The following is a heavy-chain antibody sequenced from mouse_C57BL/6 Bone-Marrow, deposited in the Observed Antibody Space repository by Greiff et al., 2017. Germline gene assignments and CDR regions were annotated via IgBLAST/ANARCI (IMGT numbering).Heavy chain of an antibody. D-gene: IGHD1-1*01. CDR2: IDPSASYP. V-gene: IGHV1-69*01. CDR1: GYTFTSYW. J-gene: IGHJ4*01. Sequence: QVQLQQPGAELVMPGASVKLSCKASGYTFTSYWMHWVKQRPGHGLEWIGEIDPSASYPTSNQKFKGKSILTDDKSSSTAYMQLSSLTSEDSAVYYCASGFCYYGSRDAMDYWGQGTSVTVSS. CDR3: ASGFCYYGSRDAMDY.